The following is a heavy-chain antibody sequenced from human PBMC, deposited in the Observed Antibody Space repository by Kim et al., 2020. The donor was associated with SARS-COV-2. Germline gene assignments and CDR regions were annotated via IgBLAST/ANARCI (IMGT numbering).Heavy chain of an antibody. J-gene: IGHJ4*02. CDR1: GFTFSDYY. CDR3: ARDSTRQTRITIFGGGKKQRGIDY. CDR2: ISSSGSTI. Sequence: GGSLRLSCAASGFTFSDYYMSWIRQAPGKGLEWVSYISSSGSTIYYADSVKGRFTISRDNAKNSLYLQMNSLRAEDTAVYYCARDSTRQTRITIFGGGKKQRGIDYWGQGTLVTVSS. D-gene: IGHD3-3*01. V-gene: IGHV3-11*01.